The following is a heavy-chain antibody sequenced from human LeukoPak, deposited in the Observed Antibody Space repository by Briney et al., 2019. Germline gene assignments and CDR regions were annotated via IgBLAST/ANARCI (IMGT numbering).Heavy chain of an antibody. CDR3: ANDGRGGIQLWVRPKYFDY. D-gene: IGHD5-18*01. V-gene: IGHV3-23*01. J-gene: IGHJ4*02. Sequence: GGSLRLSCAASGFTFSSYAMSWVRQAPGKGLEWVSAISGSGGSTYYADSVKGRFTISRDNSKNTLYLQMNSLRAEDTAVYYCANDGRGGIQLWVRPKYFDYWGQGTLVTVSS. CDR2: ISGSGGST. CDR1: GFTFSSYA.